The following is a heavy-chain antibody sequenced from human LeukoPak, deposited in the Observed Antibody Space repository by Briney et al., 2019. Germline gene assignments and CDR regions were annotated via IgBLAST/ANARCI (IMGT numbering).Heavy chain of an antibody. CDR2: ISHEGSAK. J-gene: IGHJ4*02. CDR1: GFTFSIYA. Sequence: PGRSLRLSCAASGFTFSIYAIHWVRQAPGEGLEWVAFISHEGSAKYYADSVKGRFTISRDTSKETLYLQMNSLTAEDTAVYYCGKDKVVGGGYNDFGGQGILVTVS. V-gene: IGHV3-30*04. CDR3: GKDKVVGGGYNDF. D-gene: IGHD5-12*01.